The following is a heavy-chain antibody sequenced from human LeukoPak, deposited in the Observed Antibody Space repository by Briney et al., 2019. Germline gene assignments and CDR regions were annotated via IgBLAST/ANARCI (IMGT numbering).Heavy chain of an antibody. J-gene: IGHJ5*02. Sequence: PSETLFLTCAVYGGSLSNYYWSWIRQPPGKGLEWIGEINHSGSTNYNPSLKSRVTISVDMSKNQFSLELSFVTAADTAVYYCARGPASGSNFAWFDPWGQGTLVTVSS. CDR2: INHSGST. V-gene: IGHV4-34*01. CDR1: GGSLSNYY. CDR3: ARGPASGSNFAWFDP. D-gene: IGHD3-10*01.